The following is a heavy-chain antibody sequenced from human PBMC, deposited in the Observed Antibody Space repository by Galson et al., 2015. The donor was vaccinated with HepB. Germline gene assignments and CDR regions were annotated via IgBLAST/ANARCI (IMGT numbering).Heavy chain of an antibody. CDR1: GGSISSSSYY. V-gene: IGHV4-39*01. CDR2: IYYSGST. Sequence: QVQLQESGPGLVKPSETLSLTCTVSGGSISSSSYYWGWIRQPPGKGLEWIGSIYYSGSTYYNPSLKSRVTISVDTSKNQFSLKLSSVTAADTAVYYCAYYALDAFDIWGQGTMVTVSS. J-gene: IGHJ3*02. D-gene: IGHD3-10*01. CDR3: AYYALDAFDI.